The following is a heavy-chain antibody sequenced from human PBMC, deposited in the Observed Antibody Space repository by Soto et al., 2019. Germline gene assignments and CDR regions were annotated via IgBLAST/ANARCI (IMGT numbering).Heavy chain of an antibody. CDR1: GFTFSSYW. CDR3: ARGARPDSYYGMDV. D-gene: IGHD6-6*01. J-gene: IGHJ6*02. Sequence: GGSLRLSCAASGFTFSSYWMSWVRQAPGKGLEWVANIKQDGSEKYYVDSVKGRFTISRDNAKNTLYLQMNSLRAEDTAVYYCARGARPDSYYGMDVWGQGTTVTVSS. CDR2: IKQDGSEK. V-gene: IGHV3-7*01.